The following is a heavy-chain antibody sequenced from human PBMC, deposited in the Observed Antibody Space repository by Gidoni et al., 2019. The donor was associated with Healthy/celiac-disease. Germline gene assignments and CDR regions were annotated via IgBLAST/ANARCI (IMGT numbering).Heavy chain of an antibody. Sequence: QVQLQESGPGLVKPSQTLSLTCTVSGGSISSGDYYWRWIRQPPGKGLEWIGYIYYSGSTYYNPSLKSRVTISVDTSKNQFSLKLSSVTAADTAVYYCAREDRGRRNFGPFIQTLGAFDYWGQGTLVTVSS. D-gene: IGHD3-9*01. J-gene: IGHJ4*02. CDR3: AREDRGRRNFGPFIQTLGAFDY. CDR2: IYYSGST. V-gene: IGHV4-30-4*01. CDR1: GGSISSGDYY.